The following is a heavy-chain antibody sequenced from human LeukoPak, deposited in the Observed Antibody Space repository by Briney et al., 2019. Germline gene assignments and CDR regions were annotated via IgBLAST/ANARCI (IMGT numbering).Heavy chain of an antibody. Sequence: SVKVSCKASGFTFTGSAMQWVRQARGQRLERIWWTVVGSGNTNYADKFQERVTITRDMSTSTAYMELSSLRSEDTAVYYCAADLRFGELALDYWGQRTLVTVSS. D-gene: IGHD3-10*01. J-gene: IGHJ4*02. CDR2: TVVGSGNT. V-gene: IGHV1-58*02. CDR1: GFTFTGSA. CDR3: AADLRFGELALDY.